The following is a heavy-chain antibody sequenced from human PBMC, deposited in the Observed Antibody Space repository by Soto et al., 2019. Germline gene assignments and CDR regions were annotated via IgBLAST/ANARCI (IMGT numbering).Heavy chain of an antibody. CDR3: ARVPVSIAARPFYYYYMDV. CDR1: GGSISSFY. V-gene: IGHV4-59*01. D-gene: IGHD6-6*01. J-gene: IGHJ6*03. CDR2: IYYSGST. Sequence: SETLSLTCTVSGGSISSFYWSWIRQPPGKGLEWIGYIYYSGSTNYNPSLKSRVTISVDTSKNQFSLKLSSVTAADTAVYYCARVPVSIAARPFYYYYMDVWGKGTTVTVSS.